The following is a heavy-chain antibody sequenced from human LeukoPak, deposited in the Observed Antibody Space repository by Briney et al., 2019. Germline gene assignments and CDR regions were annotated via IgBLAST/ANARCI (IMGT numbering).Heavy chain of an antibody. D-gene: IGHD4-23*01. CDR1: GGTFSSYA. CDR2: IIPILGIA. V-gene: IGHV1-69*04. Sequence: SVKVSCKASGGTFSSYAISWVRQAPGQGLGWMGRIIPILGIANYAQKFQGRVTITADKSTSTAYMELSSLRSEDTAVYYCARDYGGNSYYYYYGMDVWGQGTTVTVSS. J-gene: IGHJ6*02. CDR3: ARDYGGNSYYYYYGMDV.